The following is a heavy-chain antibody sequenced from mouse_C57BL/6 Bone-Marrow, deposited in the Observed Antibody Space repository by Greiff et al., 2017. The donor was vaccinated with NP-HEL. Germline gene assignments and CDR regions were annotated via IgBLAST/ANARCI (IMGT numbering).Heavy chain of an antibody. Sequence: VQLQQPGAELVKPGASVKLSCKASGYTFTSYWMHWVKQRPGQGLEWIGMIHPNSGSTNYNEKFKSKATLTVDKSSSTAYMQLSSLTSEDSAVYYCARERIYYLYYYAMDYWGQGTSVTVSS. J-gene: IGHJ4*01. CDR3: ARERIYYLYYYAMDY. D-gene: IGHD1-1*01. CDR2: IHPNSGST. V-gene: IGHV1-64*01. CDR1: GYTFTSYW.